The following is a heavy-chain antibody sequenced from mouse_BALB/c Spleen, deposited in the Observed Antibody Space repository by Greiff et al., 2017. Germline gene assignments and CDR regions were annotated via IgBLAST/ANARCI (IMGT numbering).Heavy chain of an antibody. Sequence: EVQLVESGGGLVQPGGSLKLSCAASGFTFSSYGMSWVRQTPDKRLELVATINSNGGSTYYPDSVKGRFTISRDNAKNTLYLQMSSLKSEDTAMYYCARRGGLYGKGYAMDYWGQGTSVTVSS. V-gene: IGHV5-6-3*01. D-gene: IGHD1-1*02. CDR2: INSNGGST. J-gene: IGHJ4*01. CDR1: GFTFSSYG. CDR3: ARRGGLYGKGYAMDY.